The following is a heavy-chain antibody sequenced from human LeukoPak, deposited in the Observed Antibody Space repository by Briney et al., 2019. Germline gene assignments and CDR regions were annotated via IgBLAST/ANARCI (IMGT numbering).Heavy chain of an antibody. D-gene: IGHD3-3*01. CDR1: GGSISSGGYY. V-gene: IGHV4-30-2*01. Sequence: PSETLSLTCTVSGGSISSGGYYWSWIRQPPGKGLEWIGYIYHSGSTYYNPSLKSRVTISVDRSKNQFSLKLSSVTAADTAVYYCARHRGRRFLPDTLRYMDVWGKGTTVTVSS. CDR3: ARHRGRRFLPDTLRYMDV. CDR2: IYHSGST. J-gene: IGHJ6*03.